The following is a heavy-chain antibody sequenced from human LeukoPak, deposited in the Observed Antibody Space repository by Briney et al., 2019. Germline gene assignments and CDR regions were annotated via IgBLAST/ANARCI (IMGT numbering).Heavy chain of an antibody. D-gene: IGHD3/OR15-3a*01. Sequence: GASVKVSCKASGGGALSGYTISWVRQAPGQGLEWMGAILPMLGTAKYAQTFQGRVTITTDDSSSTVYMELSSLRFEDTASYFCARDGLLTRTGMDVWGEGTTVIVSS. CDR2: ILPMLGTA. J-gene: IGHJ6*03. CDR1: GGGALSGYT. CDR3: ARDGLLTRTGMDV. V-gene: IGHV1-69*16.